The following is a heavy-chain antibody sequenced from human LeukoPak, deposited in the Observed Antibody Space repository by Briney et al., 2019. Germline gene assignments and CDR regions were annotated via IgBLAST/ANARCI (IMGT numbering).Heavy chain of an antibody. D-gene: IGHD6-13*01. Sequence: GSLRLSCAASGFTVSSNYMSWVRQAPGKGLEWVSVIYSGGTTNYTDSVKGRFTISRDNSKNTLFLQMNSLRAEDTAVYYCARGGYSSSWYHFDYWGQGTLVTVSP. V-gene: IGHV3-53*01. CDR3: ARGGYSSSWYHFDY. J-gene: IGHJ4*02. CDR1: GFTVSSNY. CDR2: IYSGGTT.